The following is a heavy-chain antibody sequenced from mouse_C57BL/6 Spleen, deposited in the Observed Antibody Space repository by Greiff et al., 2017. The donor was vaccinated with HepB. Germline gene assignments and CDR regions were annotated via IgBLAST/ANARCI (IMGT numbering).Heavy chain of an antibody. J-gene: IGHJ3*01. CDR1: GYAFSSYW. CDR2: IYPGDGDT. CDR3: ASLYGSSYTWFAY. Sequence: QVQLKQSGAELVKPGASVKISCKASGYAFSSYWMNWVKQRPGKGLEWIGQIYPGDGDTNYNGKFKGKATLTADKSSSTAYMQLSSLTSEDSAVYFGASLYGSSYTWFAYWGQGTLVTVSA. V-gene: IGHV1-80*01. D-gene: IGHD1-1*01.